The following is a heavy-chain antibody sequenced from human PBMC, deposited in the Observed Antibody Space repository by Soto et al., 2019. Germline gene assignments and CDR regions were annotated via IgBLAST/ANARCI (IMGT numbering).Heavy chain of an antibody. CDR3: ARAPKNNIVVVPAAIDFDY. CDR2: IYYSGST. V-gene: IGHV4-61*01. CDR1: GGSVSSGSYY. D-gene: IGHD2-2*01. J-gene: IGHJ4*02. Sequence: PSETLSLTCTVSGGSVSSGSYYWSWIRQPPGKGLEWIGYIYYSGSTNYNPSLKSRVTISVDTSKNQFSLKLSSVTAADTAVYYCARAPKNNIVVVPAAIDFDYWGQGTLVTVSS.